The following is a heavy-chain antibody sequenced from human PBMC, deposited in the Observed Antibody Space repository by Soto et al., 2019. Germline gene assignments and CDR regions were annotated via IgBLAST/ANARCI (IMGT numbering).Heavy chain of an antibody. CDR3: ARERTLPATVDY. J-gene: IGHJ4*02. V-gene: IGHV4-30-4*01. CDR2: IYYSGST. CDR1: GGSISSGDYY. Sequence: QVQLQESGPGLVKPSQTLSLTCTVSGGSISSGDYYWSWIRQPPGKGLEWIGYIYYSGSTYYSPSLQSRVTITVDTSKNQFSLRLSSVPAAATAVYNCARERTLPATVDYWGQGTLVTVSP. D-gene: IGHD2-2*01.